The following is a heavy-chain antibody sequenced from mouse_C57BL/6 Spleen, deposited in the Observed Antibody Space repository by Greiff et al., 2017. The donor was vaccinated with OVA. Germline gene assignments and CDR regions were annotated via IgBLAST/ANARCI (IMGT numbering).Heavy chain of an antibody. V-gene: IGHV1-19*01. CDR3: ARDYGSREGAMDY. CDR2: INPYNGGT. J-gene: IGHJ4*01. CDR1: GYTFTDYY. D-gene: IGHD1-1*01. Sequence: VQLKESGPVLVKPGASVKMSCKASGYTFTDYYMNWVKQSHGKSLEWIGVINPYNGGTSYNQKFKGKATLTVDKSSSTAYMELNSLTSEDSAVYYCARDYGSREGAMDYWGQGTSVTVSS.